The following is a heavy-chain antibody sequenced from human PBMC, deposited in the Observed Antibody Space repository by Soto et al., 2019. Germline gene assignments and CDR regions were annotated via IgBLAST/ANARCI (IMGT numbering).Heavy chain of an antibody. CDR1: GFTFSSYW. CDR2: IKQDGSEK. D-gene: IGHD6-19*01. V-gene: IGHV3-7*03. J-gene: IGHJ4*02. Sequence: HPGGSLRLSCAASGFTFSSYWMSWVRQAPGKGLEWVANIKQDGSEKYYVDSVKGLFTISRDNAKNSLCLQMNSLRAEDTAVYYCAREQWLPHYYFDYWGQGTLVTVSS. CDR3: AREQWLPHYYFDY.